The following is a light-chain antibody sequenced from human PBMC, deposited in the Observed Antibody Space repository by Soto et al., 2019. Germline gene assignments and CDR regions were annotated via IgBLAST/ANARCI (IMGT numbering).Light chain of an antibody. V-gene: IGKV1-5*03. Sequence: DIQMTQSPSTLSASVGDRVTITCRASENIGAWLAWYQHKPGKAXKLLIYKASSLESGVPSRFSGSGSGTDFTLTISSLQPEDFANYYCQQSFSTLGWTFGQGTKVDIK. CDR2: KAS. CDR3: QQSFSTLGWT. J-gene: IGKJ1*01. CDR1: ENIGAW.